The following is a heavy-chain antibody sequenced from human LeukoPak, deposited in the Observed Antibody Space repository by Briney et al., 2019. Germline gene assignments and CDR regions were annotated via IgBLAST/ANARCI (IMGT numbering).Heavy chain of an antibody. CDR3: ARRTTMKNFDY. CDR2: ISNSNTI. CDR1: GFSFTSYS. Sequence: GGPLRLSCAASGFSFTSYSMNWVRQAPGKGLEWISYISNSNTIYYADSVKGRFTISRDNAKNSLSLQMNSLRAEDTAVYYCARRTTMKNFDYWGQGTLVTVSS. V-gene: IGHV3-48*01. D-gene: IGHD4-17*01. J-gene: IGHJ4*02.